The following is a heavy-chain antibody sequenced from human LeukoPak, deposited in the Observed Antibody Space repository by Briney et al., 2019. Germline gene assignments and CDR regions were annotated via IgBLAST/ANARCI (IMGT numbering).Heavy chain of an antibody. CDR3: ARVSDSSSWYVDY. J-gene: IGHJ4*02. D-gene: IGHD6-13*01. CDR2: IYYSGST. CDR1: GGSISSGGYY. V-gene: IGHV4-31*03. Sequence: PSQTLSLTRTVSGGSISSGGYYWSWIRQHPGKGLEWIGYIYYSGSTYYNPSLRSRVAISVDTSKNQFSLKLSSVTAADTAVYYCARVSDSSSWYVDYWGQGTLVTVSS.